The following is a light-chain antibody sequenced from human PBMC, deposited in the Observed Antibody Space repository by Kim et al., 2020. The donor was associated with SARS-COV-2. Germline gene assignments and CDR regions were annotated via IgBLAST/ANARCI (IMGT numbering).Light chain of an antibody. CDR3: SSYTSSSPLYVL. CDR2: DVS. Sequence: QSALTQPASVSGSPGQSITISCTGTSSDVGGYNYVSWYQQHPGKAPKLMIYDVSNRPSGVSNRFSGSKSGNTASLTISGLQAEDEADYYCSSYTSSSPLYVLFGGGTQLTVL. CDR1: SSDVGGYNY. J-gene: IGLJ2*01. V-gene: IGLV2-14*03.